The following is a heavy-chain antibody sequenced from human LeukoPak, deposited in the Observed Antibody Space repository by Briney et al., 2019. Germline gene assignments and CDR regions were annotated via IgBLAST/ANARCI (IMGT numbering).Heavy chain of an antibody. J-gene: IGHJ4*02. D-gene: IGHD3-22*01. CDR3: AKERREGFYDSSGSLGY. V-gene: IGHV3-9*01. CDR1: GFTFDDYA. CDR2: ISWNSGSI. Sequence: SLRLSCAASGFTFDDYAMHWVRQAPGKGLEWVSGISWNSGSIGYADSVKGRFTISRDNAKSSLYLQMNSLRPEDTALYYCAKERREGFYDSSGSLGYWGQGTLVTVSS.